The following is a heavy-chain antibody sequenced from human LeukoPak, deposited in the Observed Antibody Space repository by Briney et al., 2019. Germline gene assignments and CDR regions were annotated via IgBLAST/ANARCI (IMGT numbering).Heavy chain of an antibody. CDR2: INHSGST. J-gene: IGHJ4*02. Sequence: SETLSLTCTVSGGSISSYYWSWIRQPPGKGLEWIGEINHSGSTNYNPSLKSRVTISVDTSKNQFSLKLSSVTAADTAVYYCARGLGSPFDYWGQGTLVTVSS. CDR3: ARGLGSPFDY. V-gene: IGHV4-34*01. D-gene: IGHD7-27*01. CDR1: GGSISSYY.